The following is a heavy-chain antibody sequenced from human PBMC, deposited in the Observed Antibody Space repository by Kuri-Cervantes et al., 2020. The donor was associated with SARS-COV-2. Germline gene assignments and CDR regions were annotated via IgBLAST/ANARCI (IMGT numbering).Heavy chain of an antibody. CDR2: IIPIHGIA. V-gene: IGHV1-69*10. D-gene: IGHD3-22*01. CDR3: ARGVGYYDSSGTPFGY. J-gene: IGHJ4*02. Sequence: SVKVSCKASGGTFSSYAISWVRQAPGQGLEWMGGIIPIHGIANYAQKFQGRVTITADKSTSPAYMELSSLRAEDTAVYYCARGVGYYDSSGTPFGYWGQGTLVNVSS. CDR1: GGTFSSYA.